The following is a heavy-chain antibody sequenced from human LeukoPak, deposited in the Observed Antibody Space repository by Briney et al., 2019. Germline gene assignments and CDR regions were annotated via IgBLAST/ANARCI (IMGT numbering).Heavy chain of an antibody. Sequence: ASVKVSCKASGYTFTSYGISWVRQAPGQGLEWMGWISAYNGNTNYAQKLQGRVTMTTDTSTSTAYMEQRSLRSDDTAVYYCARAPSPITIFGVVTNYYYMDVWGKGTTVTVSS. CDR2: ISAYNGNT. D-gene: IGHD3-3*01. CDR3: ARAPSPITIFGVVTNYYYMDV. J-gene: IGHJ6*03. CDR1: GYTFTSYG. V-gene: IGHV1-18*01.